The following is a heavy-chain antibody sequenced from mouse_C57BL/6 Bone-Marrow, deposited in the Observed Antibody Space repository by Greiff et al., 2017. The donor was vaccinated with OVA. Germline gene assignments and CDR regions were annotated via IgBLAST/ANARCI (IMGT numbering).Heavy chain of an antibody. CDR2: ISSGSSTI. V-gene: IGHV5-17*01. J-gene: IGHJ2*01. Sequence: EVKLMESGGGLVKPGGSLKLSCAASGFTFSDYGMHWVRQAPEKGLEWVAYISSGSSTIYYADTVKGRFTISGDNAKNTLFLQMTSLRSEDTAMYYCARHPYYFDYWGQGTTLTVSS. CDR1: GFTFSDYG. CDR3: ARHPYYFDY.